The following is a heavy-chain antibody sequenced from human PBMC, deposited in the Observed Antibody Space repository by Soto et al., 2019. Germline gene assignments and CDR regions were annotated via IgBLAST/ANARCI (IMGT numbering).Heavy chain of an antibody. J-gene: IGHJ3*02. Sequence: QVQLVESGGGLVKPGGSLRLSCAASGFTFIDYYMTWIRQAPGKGLEWVSYISGSGTTIYYADSVKGRFTISRDNAKSSLWLQMNSLRDEDTAVYFCARGSRFAGNTFDAFDIWGQGTMVTVSS. V-gene: IGHV3-11*01. CDR1: GFTFIDYY. CDR3: ARGSRFAGNTFDAFDI. D-gene: IGHD6-13*01. CDR2: ISGSGTTI.